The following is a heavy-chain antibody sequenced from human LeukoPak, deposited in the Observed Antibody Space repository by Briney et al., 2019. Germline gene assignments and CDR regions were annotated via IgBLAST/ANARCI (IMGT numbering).Heavy chain of an antibody. CDR2: FDPEDGET. J-gene: IGHJ4*02. CDR1: GYTLTELP. V-gene: IGHV1-24*01. D-gene: IGHD2-2*02. Sequence: ASVNVSCKVSGYTLTELPMHWVRQAPGKGLEWMGGFDPEDGETIYAQKFQGRVTMTEDTSTDTAYMELSSLRSEDTAVYYCATAAAAIGSFDYWGQGTLVTVSS. CDR3: ATAAAAIGSFDY.